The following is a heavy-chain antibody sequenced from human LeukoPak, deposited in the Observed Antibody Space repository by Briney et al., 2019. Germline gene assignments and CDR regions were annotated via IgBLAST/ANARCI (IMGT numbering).Heavy chain of an antibody. CDR1: GFTFSSYW. J-gene: IGHJ4*02. V-gene: IGHV3-7*05. CDR3: ARDLDY. CDR2: VKPDGRDK. Sequence: GGSLRLSCAASGFTFSSYWMDWVRQAPGKGLEWVANVKPDGRDKYYADSVKGRLTISRDNAKNSLFLQISSLRAEETAVYYCARDLDYWGQGTLVTVSS.